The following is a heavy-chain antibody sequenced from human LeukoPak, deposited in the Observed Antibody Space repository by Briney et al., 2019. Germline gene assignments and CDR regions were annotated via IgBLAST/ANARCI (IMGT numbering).Heavy chain of an antibody. CDR1: GFTVSSKY. CDR2: IYSGGST. V-gene: IGHV3-66*01. J-gene: IGHJ2*01. D-gene: IGHD2/OR15-2a*01. Sequence: PGGSLRLSCAASGFTVSSKYMSWVRQAPGKGLEWVSVIYSGGSTYYADSVKGRFTISRDNSKNTMYLQMNSLRAEDTAVYYCARVFGSTSSDDRYFDLWGRGRLVTVSS. CDR3: ARVFGSTSSDDRYFDL.